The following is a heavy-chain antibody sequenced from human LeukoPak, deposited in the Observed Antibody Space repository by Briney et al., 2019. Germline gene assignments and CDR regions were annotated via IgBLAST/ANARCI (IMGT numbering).Heavy chain of an antibody. CDR1: GFTFNSYS. Sequence: GGSLRLSCAASGFTFNSYSMNWVRQAPGKGLEWVSSISSSSSYIYYADSVKGRFTISRDNAKNSLYLQMNSLRAEDTAVYYCARSPYTGYDSPGGGGMDVWGQGITVTVSS. D-gene: IGHD5-12*01. J-gene: IGHJ6*02. V-gene: IGHV3-21*01. CDR2: ISSSSSYI. CDR3: ARSPYTGYDSPGGGGMDV.